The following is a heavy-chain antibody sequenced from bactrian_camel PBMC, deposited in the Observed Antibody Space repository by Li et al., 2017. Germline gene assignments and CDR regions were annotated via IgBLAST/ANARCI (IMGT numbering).Heavy chain of an antibody. V-gene: IGHV3S1*01. CDR3: AKGRPRLGLVAADLD. CDR1: GFPFSANH. D-gene: IGHD7*01. J-gene: IGHJ4*01. CDR2: ITASGTT. Sequence: HVQQVESGGDSVQPGGSLRLSCVASGFPFSANHMSWVRQPPWKKLEWVSSITASGTTSYSNSVRGRFTISRDNAKNTLYLQLDSLSTEDTATYYCAKGRPRLGLVAADLDRGQGTQVTVS.